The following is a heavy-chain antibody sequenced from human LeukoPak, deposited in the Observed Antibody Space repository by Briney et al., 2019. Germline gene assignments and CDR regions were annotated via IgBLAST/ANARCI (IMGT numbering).Heavy chain of an antibody. CDR1: GFTFNNYA. Sequence: GGSLRLSCAASGFTFNNYAMDWVRQVPGKGLEWVALISYDSKNKNYADSVRGRFTVSRDDSRNTLYLQMDNLRGEDTAVYHCAKDGYSYAYSYFDSWGHGTLVTVSS. D-gene: IGHD5-18*01. CDR2: ISYDSKNK. J-gene: IGHJ4*01. V-gene: IGHV3-30*18. CDR3: AKDGYSYAYSYFDS.